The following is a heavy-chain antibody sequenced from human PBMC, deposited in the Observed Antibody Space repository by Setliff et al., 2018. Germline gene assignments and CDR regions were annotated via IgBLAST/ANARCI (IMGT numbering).Heavy chain of an antibody. CDR2: VTQGGSE. V-gene: IGHV3-23*01. CDR3: ARDAELPGPPVHDAFDL. Sequence: GGSLRLSCETSGFTFRDYSMTWVRQAPGKGLEWVSGVTQGGSELHADSVKGRFTISRDNSKSSVYLQMNNLRVEDTAIYFCARDAELPGPPVHDAFDLWGPGTMVTVS. D-gene: IGHD1-1*01. CDR1: GFTFRDYS. J-gene: IGHJ3*01.